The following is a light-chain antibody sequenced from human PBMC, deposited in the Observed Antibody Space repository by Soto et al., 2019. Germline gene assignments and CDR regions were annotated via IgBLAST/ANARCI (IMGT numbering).Light chain of an antibody. CDR2: DVS. CDR1: SSDVGSYNS. V-gene: IGLV2-14*03. J-gene: IGLJ1*01. CDR3: SSFTSSRSYV. Sequence: QSALAQPASVSGSPGQSIAISCTGTSSDVGSYNSVSWYQQYPGKAPTLMIHDVSNRPSGVSNRFSGSKSGNTASLTTSGLQAEDEADYYCSSFTSSRSYVFGSGTKVTV.